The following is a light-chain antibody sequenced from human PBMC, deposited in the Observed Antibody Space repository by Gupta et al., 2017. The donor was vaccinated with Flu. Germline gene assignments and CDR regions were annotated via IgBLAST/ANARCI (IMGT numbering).Light chain of an antibody. J-gene: IGKJ4*01. CDR1: QDINNY. Sequence: PSSLSASVGDKVTIPCQGSQDINNYLDWYQQKPAKDPKLLIYDASNLETGGPSRFSGSGSGTDFTFTISRVQPEDNVTYYCQQYGNLPLTFGGGTTVEIK. V-gene: IGKV1-33*01. CDR3: QQYGNLPLT. CDR2: DAS.